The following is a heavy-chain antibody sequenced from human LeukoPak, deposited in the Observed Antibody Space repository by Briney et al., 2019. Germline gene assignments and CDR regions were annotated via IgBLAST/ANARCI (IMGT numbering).Heavy chain of an antibody. CDR2: IYTSGST. Sequence: SETLSLTCTVSGGSISSGSYYWSWIRQPAGKGLEWIGRIYTSGSTNYNPSLKSRVTISVDTSKNQFSLKLSSVTAADTAVYYCAREGQLLVDFWSGLDVWGKGTTVTVSS. CDR3: AREGQLLVDFWSGLDV. J-gene: IGHJ6*04. V-gene: IGHV4-61*02. D-gene: IGHD3-3*01. CDR1: GGSISSGSYY.